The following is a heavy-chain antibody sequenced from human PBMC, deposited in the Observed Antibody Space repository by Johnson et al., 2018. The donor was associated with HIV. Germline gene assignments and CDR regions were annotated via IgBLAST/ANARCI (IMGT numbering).Heavy chain of an antibody. Sequence: VQLLESGGGVVQPGGSLRLSCAASGFTVSSNYMSWVRQAPGKGLEWVSVIYSGGSTYYADSVKGRFTISRDNSKNTLHLQMNSLRGEDTAVYYCARLSKGGFDAFDIWGQGTMVTVSS. V-gene: IGHV3-66*01. CDR1: GFTVSSNY. CDR2: IYSGGST. D-gene: IGHD5/OR15-5a*01. J-gene: IGHJ3*02. CDR3: ARLSKGGFDAFDI.